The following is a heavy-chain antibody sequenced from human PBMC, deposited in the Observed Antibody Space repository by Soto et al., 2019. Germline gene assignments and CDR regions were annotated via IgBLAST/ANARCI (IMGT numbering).Heavy chain of an antibody. CDR3: AVRYYDSSGYYPPFDY. V-gene: IGHV4-34*01. CDR2: INHSGST. CDR1: GGSFSGYY. J-gene: IGHJ4*02. D-gene: IGHD3-22*01. Sequence: SETLSLTCAVYGGSFSGYYWSRIRQPPGKGLEWIGEINHSGSTNYNPSLKSRVTISVDTSKNQFSLKLSSVTAADTAVYYCAVRYYDSSGYYPPFDYWGQGTLVTVSS.